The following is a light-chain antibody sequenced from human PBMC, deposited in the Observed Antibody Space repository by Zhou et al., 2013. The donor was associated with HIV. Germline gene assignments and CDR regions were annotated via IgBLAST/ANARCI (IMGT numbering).Light chain of an antibody. J-gene: IGKJ1*01. V-gene: IGKV3-15*01. CDR1: QTISSAY. CDR2: AAS. Sequence: EIVLTQSPGTLSLSPGERATLSCRASQTISSAYLAWYQQKPGQAPRLLIYAASARATAIPARFSGSGSGTEFTLTISSLQSEDFAVYFCQHYNNWPPTFGQGTKVEIK. CDR3: QHYNNWPPT.